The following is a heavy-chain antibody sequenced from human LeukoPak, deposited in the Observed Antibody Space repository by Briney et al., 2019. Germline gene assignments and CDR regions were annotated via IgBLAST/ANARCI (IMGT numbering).Heavy chain of an antibody. CDR3: APNWNLDY. Sequence: PGGSLRLSCVVSGITFSNYAMSWVRQAPGKGLDWVSAISASGGSTYYADSVKGRFTISRDNSKNTVYLQMYSLRGEDTAIYYCAPNWNLDYWGQGSLVTVSS. V-gene: IGHV3-23*01. D-gene: IGHD1-1*01. J-gene: IGHJ4*02. CDR1: GITFSNYA. CDR2: ISASGGST.